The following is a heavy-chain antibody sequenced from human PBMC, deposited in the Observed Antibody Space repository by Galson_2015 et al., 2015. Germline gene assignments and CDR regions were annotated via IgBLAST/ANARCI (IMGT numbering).Heavy chain of an antibody. CDR3: ATFSFGFWGSYRPFDY. CDR1: GYTLTELS. J-gene: IGHJ4*02. D-gene: IGHD3-16*02. CDR2: FDPEDGET. Sequence: SVKVSCKVSGYTLTELSMHWVRQAPGKGLEWMGGFDPEDGETIYAQKFQGRVTTTEDTSTDTAYMELSSLRSEDTAVYYCATFSFGFWGSYRPFDYWGQGTLVTVSS. V-gene: IGHV1-24*01.